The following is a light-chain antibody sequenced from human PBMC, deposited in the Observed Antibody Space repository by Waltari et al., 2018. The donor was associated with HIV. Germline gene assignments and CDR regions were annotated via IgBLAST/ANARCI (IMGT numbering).Light chain of an antibody. CDR1: RSIFNSDADNTY. V-gene: IGKV2-40*01. J-gene: IGKJ5*01. CDR3: MQRVDFPIT. CDR2: TLS. Sequence: IVMTQTPLFLPVTPGETASISCRSSRSIFNSDADNTYVDWYLQKPGQSPQLLIYTLSYRASGVPDRFSGSGSGSEVTLKISRVEAGDVGVYYCMQRVDFPITFGQGTRLDI.